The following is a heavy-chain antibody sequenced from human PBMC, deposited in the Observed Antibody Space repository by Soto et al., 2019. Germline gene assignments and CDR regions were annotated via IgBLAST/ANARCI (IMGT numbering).Heavy chain of an antibody. Sequence: GGSLRLSCAASGFTFSSYAMSWVRQAPGKGLERVSAISGSGGSTYYADSVKGRFTISRDNSKNTLYLQMNSLRAEDTAVYYCAKGFTFHYYYYMDVWGKGTTVTVSS. CDR2: ISGSGGST. CDR1: GFTFSSYA. CDR3: AKGFTFHYYYYMDV. V-gene: IGHV3-23*01. D-gene: IGHD3-10*01. J-gene: IGHJ6*03.